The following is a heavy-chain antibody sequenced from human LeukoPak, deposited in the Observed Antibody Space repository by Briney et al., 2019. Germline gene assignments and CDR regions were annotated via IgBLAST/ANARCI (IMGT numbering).Heavy chain of an antibody. CDR2: ISGSGGST. V-gene: IGHV3-23*01. CDR3: ARGSSSPRGNRFDP. CDR1: GFTFSSYA. D-gene: IGHD6-6*01. J-gene: IGHJ5*02. Sequence: QPGGSLRLSCAASGFTFSSYAMSWVRQAPGKGLEWVSAISGSGGSTYYADSVKGRFTISRDNAKNSLYLQMNSLRAEDTAVYYCARGSSSPRGNRFDPWGQGTLVTVSS.